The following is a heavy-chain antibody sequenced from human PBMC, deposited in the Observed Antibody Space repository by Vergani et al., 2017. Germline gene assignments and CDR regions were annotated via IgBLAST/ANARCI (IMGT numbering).Heavy chain of an antibody. CDR2: ISYDGNKK. V-gene: IGHV3-30*03. D-gene: IGHD1-14*01. Sequence: QVQLVESGGGEVQPGRSLRLSCSAAGFPFSDYGVHWVRQAPGKGLEWVSVISYDGNKKNYADSVKCRFTISRDNSKSTMYLQMNSLRDEDTGVYYCARDLRLLYNRFDPWGQGTLVTVSS. J-gene: IGHJ5*02. CDR1: GFPFSDYG. CDR3: ARDLRLLYNRFDP.